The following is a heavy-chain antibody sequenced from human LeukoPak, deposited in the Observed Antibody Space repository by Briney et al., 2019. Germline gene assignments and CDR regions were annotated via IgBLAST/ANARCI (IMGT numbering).Heavy chain of an antibody. Sequence: ETLSLTCTVSGGSISSSSYYWGWIRQPPGKGLEGVSAISGSGGTTYYADSVKGRFTISRDNSKNTLYLQINSLRDEDTAVYYCAKDHLPGIVVADRDYWGQGTLVTVSS. V-gene: IGHV3-23*01. CDR1: GGSISSSSYY. D-gene: IGHD6-19*01. J-gene: IGHJ4*02. CDR2: ISGSGGTT. CDR3: AKDHLPGIVVADRDY.